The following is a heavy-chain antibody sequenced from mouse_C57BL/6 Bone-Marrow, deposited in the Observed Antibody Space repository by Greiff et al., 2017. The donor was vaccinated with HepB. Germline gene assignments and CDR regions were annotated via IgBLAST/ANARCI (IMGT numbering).Heavy chain of an antibody. CDR2: INPNNGGT. D-gene: IGHD2-5*01. Sequence: EVMLVESGPELVKPGASVKIPCKASGYTFTDYNMDWVKQSHGKSLEWIGDINPNNGGTIYNQKFKGKATLTVDKSSSTAYMELRSLTSEDTAVYYCARPSYYSNYPLYFDVWGTGTTVTVSS. CDR3: ARPSYYSNYPLYFDV. V-gene: IGHV1-18*01. J-gene: IGHJ1*03. CDR1: GYTFTDYN.